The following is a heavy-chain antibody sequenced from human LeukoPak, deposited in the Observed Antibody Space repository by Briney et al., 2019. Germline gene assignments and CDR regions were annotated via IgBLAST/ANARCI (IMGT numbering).Heavy chain of an antibody. CDR3: ARGHHYYDILTGYHPSGYYFDY. J-gene: IGHJ4*02. D-gene: IGHD3-9*01. CDR2: IYHSGST. CDR1: GGSTSSGGYS. V-gene: IGHV4-30-2*01. Sequence: SQTLSLTCAVSGGSTSSGGYSWSWIRQPPGKGLEWIGYIYHSGSTYYNPSLKSRVTISVDRSKNQFSLKLSSVTAADTAVYYCARGHHYYDILTGYHPSGYYFDYWGQGTLVTVSS.